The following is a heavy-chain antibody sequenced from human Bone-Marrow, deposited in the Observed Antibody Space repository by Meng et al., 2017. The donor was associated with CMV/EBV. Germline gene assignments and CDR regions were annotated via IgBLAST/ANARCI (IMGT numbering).Heavy chain of an antibody. V-gene: IGHV1-8*03. CDR3: ARVPELTLSMDV. D-gene: IGHD1-1*01. J-gene: IGHJ6*02. CDR1: GYTFTSYD. Sequence: ASVKVSCKASGYTFTSYDINWVRQATGQGLEWMGWMNPNSGNTGYAQKFQGRVTITRNTSISTAYMELSSLRSEDTAVYYCARVPELTLSMDVWGQRTTVTVSS. CDR2: MNPNSGNT.